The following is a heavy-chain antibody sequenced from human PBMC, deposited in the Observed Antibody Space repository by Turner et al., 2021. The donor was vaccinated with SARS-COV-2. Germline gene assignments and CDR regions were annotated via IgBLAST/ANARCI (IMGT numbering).Heavy chain of an antibody. Sequence: QVQLVQSGAEVKKPGSSVKVSCKASGGTFNTYAISWVRQAPGQGLEWMGGIIPIFGTANYAQKFQGRVTITADESTSTGYMELSSLRSEDTAVYYCARVDAYYDGSGNYSDYWGQGTLVTVSS. CDR3: ARVDAYYDGSGNYSDY. CDR1: GGTFNTYA. V-gene: IGHV1-69*01. CDR2: IIPIFGTA. D-gene: IGHD3-22*01. J-gene: IGHJ4*02.